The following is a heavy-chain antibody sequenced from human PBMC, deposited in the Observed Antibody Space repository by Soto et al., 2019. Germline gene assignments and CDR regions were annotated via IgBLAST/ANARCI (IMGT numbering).Heavy chain of an antibody. CDR3: AKIGGYYYDSSGYYLPMYYFDY. D-gene: IGHD3-22*01. J-gene: IGHJ4*02. CDR1: GFTFSSYA. Sequence: GGSLRLSCAASGFTFSSYAMSWVRQAPGKGLEWVSAISGSGGSTYYADSVKGRFTISRDNSKNTLYLQMNSLRAEDTAVYYCAKIGGYYYDSSGYYLPMYYFDYWGQGTLVTVSS. V-gene: IGHV3-23*01. CDR2: ISGSGGST.